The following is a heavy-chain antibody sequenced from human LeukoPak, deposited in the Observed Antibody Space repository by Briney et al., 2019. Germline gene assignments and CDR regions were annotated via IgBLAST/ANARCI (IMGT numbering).Heavy chain of an antibody. CDR2: INPNSGGT. CDR1: GYTFTGYY. J-gene: IGHJ5*02. CDR3: ARDKESGYYTNWFDP. Sequence: ASVKVSCKASGYTFTGYYMHWVRQAPGQGLEWTGRINPNSGGTNYAQKFQGRVTMTRDTSISTAYMELSRLRSDDTAVYYCARDKESGYYTNWFDPWGQGTLVTVSS. D-gene: IGHD3-22*01. V-gene: IGHV1-2*06.